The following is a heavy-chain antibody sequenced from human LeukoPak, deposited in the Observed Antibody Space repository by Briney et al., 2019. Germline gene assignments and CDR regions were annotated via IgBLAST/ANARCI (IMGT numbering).Heavy chain of an antibody. Sequence: ASVKVSCKASGYTFTSYYMHWVRQAPGQVLEWMGIINPSGGSTIYAQKFQGRVTMTRDMSTSTVYMELSSLRSEDTAVYYCARGHYYDSSGYLGNYWGQGTLVTVSS. V-gene: IGHV1-46*01. CDR1: GYTFTSYY. CDR2: INPSGGST. J-gene: IGHJ4*02. D-gene: IGHD3-22*01. CDR3: ARGHYYDSSGYLGNY.